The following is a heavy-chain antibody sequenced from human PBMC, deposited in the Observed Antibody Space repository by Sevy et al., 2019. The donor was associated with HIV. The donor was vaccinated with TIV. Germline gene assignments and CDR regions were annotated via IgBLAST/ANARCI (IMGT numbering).Heavy chain of an antibody. CDR3: ARAGPLGDLDHFDR. D-gene: IGHD2-21*01. V-gene: IGHV3-48*04. J-gene: IGHJ4*02. CDR2: ISISSSTI. CDR1: GFTFSRYN. Sequence: GGSLRLSCAASGFTFSRYNMNWVRQAPGKGLEWVSYISISSSTIYYADSVKGRFTISRDNSKNSLFLQMNSLRTEDTAVYYCARAGPLGDLDHFDRWGQGTLVTVSS.